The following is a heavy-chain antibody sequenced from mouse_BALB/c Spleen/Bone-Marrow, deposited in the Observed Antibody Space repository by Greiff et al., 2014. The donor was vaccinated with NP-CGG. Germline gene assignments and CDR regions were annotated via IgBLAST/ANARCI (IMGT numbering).Heavy chain of an antibody. V-gene: IGHV1S41*01. Sequence: DLVKPGASVKLSCKTSGYTFTNYWINWIKQRPGQGLEWLGRIAPGSGSTYYNEMFKVKAPLTVDTSSSTAYIQLSSLSSEDSAVYFCARERYGYDGWYFDVWGAGTMVTVSS. CDR1: GYTFTNYW. D-gene: IGHD2-2*01. CDR2: IAPGSGST. CDR3: ARERYGYDGWYFDV. J-gene: IGHJ1*01.